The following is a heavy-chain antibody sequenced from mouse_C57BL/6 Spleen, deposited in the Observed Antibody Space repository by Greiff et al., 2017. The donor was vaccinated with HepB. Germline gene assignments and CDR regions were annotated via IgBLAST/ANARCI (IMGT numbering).Heavy chain of an antibody. CDR3: ARGNWDVRAWFAY. CDR1: GYTFTDYN. CDR2: INPNNGGT. J-gene: IGHJ3*01. V-gene: IGHV1-22*01. D-gene: IGHD4-1*02. Sequence: VQLQQSGPELVKPGASVKMSCKASGYTFTDYNMHWVKQSHGKSLEWIGYINPNNGGTSYNQKFKGKATLTVNKSSSTAYMELRSLTSEDSAVYYCARGNWDVRAWFAYWGQGTLVTVSA.